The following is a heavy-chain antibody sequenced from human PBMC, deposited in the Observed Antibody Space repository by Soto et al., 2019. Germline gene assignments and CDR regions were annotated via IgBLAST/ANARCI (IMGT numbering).Heavy chain of an antibody. D-gene: IGHD3-10*01. CDR1: GGSFSGYY. V-gene: IGHV4-34*01. CDR3: ARGFGNGDWFDP. Sequence: SETLSLTCAVYGGSFSGYYWSWIRQPPGKGLEWIGEINHSGSTNYNPSLKSRVTISVDTSKNQFSLKLSSVTAADTAVYYCARGFGNGDWFDPWGQGTLVT. J-gene: IGHJ5*02. CDR2: INHSGST.